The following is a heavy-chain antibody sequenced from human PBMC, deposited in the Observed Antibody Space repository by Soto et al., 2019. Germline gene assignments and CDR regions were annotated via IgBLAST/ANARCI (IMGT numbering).Heavy chain of an antibody. Sequence: GGSLRLSCAASGFTFSGSAIHWVRQASGKGLEWVGRIRIKANSYATAYAASVKGRFTISRDDSKNTAYLQMNSLKTEDTAVYYCTHGGTAIHTYWGQGTLVTVSS. CDR1: GFTFSGSA. J-gene: IGHJ4*02. CDR3: THGGTAIHTY. V-gene: IGHV3-73*01. CDR2: IRIKANSYAT. D-gene: IGHD5-18*01.